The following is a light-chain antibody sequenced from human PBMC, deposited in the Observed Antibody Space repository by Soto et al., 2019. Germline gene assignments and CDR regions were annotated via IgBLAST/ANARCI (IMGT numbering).Light chain of an antibody. CDR3: CSYVGTYIVV. Sequence: QPVLTQPPSVSGAPGQRVTISCTGSSSNIGAGYDVHWYQQLPGTAPKLLIYGNSNRPSGVPDRFSGSKSGTSASLAITGLQAEDEADYYCCSYVGTYIVVFGGGTQLTVL. J-gene: IGLJ2*01. CDR1: SSNIGAGYD. CDR2: GNS. V-gene: IGLV1-40*01.